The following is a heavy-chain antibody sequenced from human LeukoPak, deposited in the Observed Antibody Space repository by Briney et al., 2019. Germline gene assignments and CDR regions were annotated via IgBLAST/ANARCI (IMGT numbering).Heavy chain of an antibody. CDR3: ARDHLETMVRGVILSS. V-gene: IGHV7-4-1*02. Sequence: ASVKVSCKASGYTFTSYAMNWVRQAPGQGLEWMGWINTNTGNPTYAQGFTGRFVFSLDTSVSTAYLQISSLKAKDTAVYYCARDHLETMVRGVILSSWGQGTLVTVSS. D-gene: IGHD3-10*01. CDR2: INTNTGNP. J-gene: IGHJ4*02. CDR1: GYTFTSYA.